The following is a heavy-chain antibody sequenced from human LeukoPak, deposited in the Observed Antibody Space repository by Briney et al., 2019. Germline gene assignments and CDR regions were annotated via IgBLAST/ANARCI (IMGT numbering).Heavy chain of an antibody. J-gene: IGHJ3*02. V-gene: IGHV3-7*01. CDR1: GFTFNWYW. D-gene: IGHD3-22*01. Sequence: GGSLRLSCTASGFTFNWYWMNWVLQAPGKGLEWVANIEQDGSEKNYVDSVKGRFTMSRDNARKSVFLQKDNLRAEDTAVYHCARADRSYESSGRDAFDIWGQGTMVTVSS. CDR3: ARADRSYESSGRDAFDI. CDR2: IEQDGSEK.